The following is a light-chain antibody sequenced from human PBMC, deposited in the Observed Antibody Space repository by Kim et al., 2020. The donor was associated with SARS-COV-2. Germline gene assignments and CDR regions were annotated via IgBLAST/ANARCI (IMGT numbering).Light chain of an antibody. Sequence: PGQGVTISCSGSSSNIGSNTVNWYQQLPGTAPKLLIYSNNQRPSGVPDRFSGSKSGTSASLAISGLQSEDEADYYCAAWDDSLKVVFGGGTQLTVL. J-gene: IGLJ2*01. CDR3: AAWDDSLKVV. CDR2: SNN. CDR1: SSNIGSNT. V-gene: IGLV1-44*01.